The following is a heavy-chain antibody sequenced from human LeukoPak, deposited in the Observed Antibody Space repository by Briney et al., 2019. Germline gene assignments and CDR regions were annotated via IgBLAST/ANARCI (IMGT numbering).Heavy chain of an antibody. Sequence: GGSLRLSCAASGFTFSSYAMSWVRQAPGKGLEWVSVIYSGGSTYYADSVKGRFTISRDNSKNTLYLQMNSLRAEDTAVYYCARVSVSSAFDYWGQGTLVTVSS. CDR1: GFTFSSYA. V-gene: IGHV3-53*01. J-gene: IGHJ4*02. CDR2: IYSGGST. D-gene: IGHD3-22*01. CDR3: ARVSVSSAFDY.